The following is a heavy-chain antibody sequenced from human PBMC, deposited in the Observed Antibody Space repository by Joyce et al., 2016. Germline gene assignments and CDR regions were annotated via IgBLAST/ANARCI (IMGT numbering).Heavy chain of an antibody. CDR2: VYNSGNT. V-gene: IGHV4-59*01. Sequence: QVQLQASGPGLVKPSETLSLTCNISGGSISSYYWSWLRQAPGRGLEWIGYVYNSGNTKDNPSLKSRVTMSEDVSKNQFSLKLSSVTAADTAVYYCARADYSNSYFDSWGQGTLVTVSS. D-gene: IGHD4-11*01. CDR3: ARADYSNSYFDS. CDR1: GGSISSYY. J-gene: IGHJ5*01.